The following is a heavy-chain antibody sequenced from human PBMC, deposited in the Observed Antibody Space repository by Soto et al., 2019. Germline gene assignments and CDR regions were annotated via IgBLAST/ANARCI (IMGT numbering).Heavy chain of an antibody. CDR2: INAYNDRT. CDR1: GDTFTTNG. J-gene: IGHJ4*02. D-gene: IGHD3-9*01. Sequence: QVQLVQSGGEVKKPGASVKVSCKASGDTFTTNGISWVRQAPGQGLEWMGWINAYNDRTNYAQKLQGRVTITTDTSTSTAYMELRSLRSDDTAVYYCVRDFDYRPDYWGQGTLVIVSS. V-gene: IGHV1-18*01. CDR3: VRDFDYRPDY.